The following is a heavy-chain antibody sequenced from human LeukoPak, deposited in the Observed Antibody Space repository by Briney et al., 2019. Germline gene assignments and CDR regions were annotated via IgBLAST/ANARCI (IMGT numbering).Heavy chain of an antibody. V-gene: IGHV3-23*01. CDR2: ISGSGGST. D-gene: IGHD6-13*01. J-gene: IGHJ6*03. CDR3: AKVASSWYYYYYYMDV. Sequence: GGSLRLSCAASGFTFSSYAMSWVRQAPGMGLEWVSAISGSGGSTYYADSVKGRFTISRDNSKNTLYLQMNSLRAEDTAVYYCAKVASSWYYYYYYMDVWGKGTTVTVSS. CDR1: GFTFSSYA.